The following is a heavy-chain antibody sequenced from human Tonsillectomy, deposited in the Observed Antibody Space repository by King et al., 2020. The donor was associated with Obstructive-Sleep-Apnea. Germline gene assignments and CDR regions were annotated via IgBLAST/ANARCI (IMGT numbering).Heavy chain of an antibody. J-gene: IGHJ3*02. Sequence: QLVQSGAEVKKPGASVKVSCKASGYTFTRSYIHWVRQAPGQGLGWMGVINPSGGSTSYAQKFQGRVTMTRDTSTSTVYMELSSLRSEDTAVYYCARDLGGGEMATKDAYDIWGQGTMVTVSS. D-gene: IGHD5-24*01. CDR1: GYTFTRSY. CDR2: INPSGGST. CDR3: ARDLGGGEMATKDAYDI. V-gene: IGHV1-46*01.